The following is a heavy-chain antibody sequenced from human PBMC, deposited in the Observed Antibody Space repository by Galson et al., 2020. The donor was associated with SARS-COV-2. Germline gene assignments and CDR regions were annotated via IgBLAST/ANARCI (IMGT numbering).Heavy chain of an antibody. CDR3: ARGYSSSWYFG. D-gene: IGHD6-13*01. CDR1: GGSISSPSY. J-gene: IGHJ4*02. CDR2: IYHSGST. V-gene: IGHV4-4*02. Sequence: SETLSLTCAVSGGSISSPSYWSYVRQPPGTGLEWIGEIYHSGSTNYNPSLKSRVSISVDKSKNQFSLKLSSVTAADTAVYYCARGYSSSWYFGWGQGTLVTVSS.